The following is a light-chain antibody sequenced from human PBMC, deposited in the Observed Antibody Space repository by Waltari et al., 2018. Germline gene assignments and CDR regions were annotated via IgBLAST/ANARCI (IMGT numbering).Light chain of an antibody. CDR1: NIEAEP. V-gene: IGLV3-21*01. CDR2: YDS. Sequence: SYVLTQPPSVSVAAGQTARMTCGGKNIEAEPVPWYQQRPGQAPILVISYDSDRPSGIPERFSGSNSGNTATLTISRVEAGDEADYYCQVWESGTDHHVEFGGGTKLTVL. J-gene: IGLJ2*01. CDR3: QVWESGTDHHVE.